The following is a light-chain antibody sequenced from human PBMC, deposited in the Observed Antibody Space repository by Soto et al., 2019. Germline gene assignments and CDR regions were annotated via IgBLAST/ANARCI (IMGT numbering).Light chain of an antibody. CDR2: AAS. CDR3: QHCYSPPLT. V-gene: IGKV1-27*01. CDR1: QGISNY. Sequence: EIQVYQSLSALSSTVGDRVTITCRASQGISNYLAWCQQKPGKVPKLLIYAASTLQSGVPSRFSGSGSGTDFTLTISSLQPEDFAPYCCQHCYSPPLTFGQGTKLDI. J-gene: IGKJ1*01.